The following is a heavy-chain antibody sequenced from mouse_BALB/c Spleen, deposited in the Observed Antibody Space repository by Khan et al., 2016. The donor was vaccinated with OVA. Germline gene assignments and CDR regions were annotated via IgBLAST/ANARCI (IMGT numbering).Heavy chain of an antibody. CDR3: ARTARIKY. Sequence: EVQLQESGPGLVKPSQSLSLTFTVTGYSITSGYCCNLIRQLPGNKLEWIGFISYIGSPNYNPFLKSRFSITRDTSKNQFYLQLNSVATEDTATYYCARTARIKYWGQGTTLTVSS. D-gene: IGHD1-2*01. V-gene: IGHV3-1*02. CDR2: ISYIGSP. J-gene: IGHJ2*01. CDR1: GYSITSGYC.